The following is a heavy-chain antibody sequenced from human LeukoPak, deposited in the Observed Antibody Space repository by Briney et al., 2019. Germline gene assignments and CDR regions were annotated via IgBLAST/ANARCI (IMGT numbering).Heavy chain of an antibody. CDR1: GFTFSIYW. CDR3: ARDSPYYYYMDV. CDR2: IKQDGSEK. V-gene: IGHV3-7*01. J-gene: IGHJ6*03. Sequence: SLRLSCAASGFTFSIYWMSWVRQAPGKGLEWVANIKQDGSEKYYVDSVKGRFTISRDNAKNSLYLQMNSLRAEDTAVYYCARDSPYYYYMDVWGKGTTVTVSS.